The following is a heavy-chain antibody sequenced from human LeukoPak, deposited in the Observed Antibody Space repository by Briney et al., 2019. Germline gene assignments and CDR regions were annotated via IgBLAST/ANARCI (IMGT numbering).Heavy chain of an antibody. V-gene: IGHV6-1*01. Sequence: SQTLSLTCAISGDSVSSNSAAWNWIRQSPSRGLEWLGRTYYRSKWYNDYAVSVKSRITINPDTSKNQFSLKLSSVTAADTAVYYCARNRGLRGEDAFDIWGQGTMVTVSS. CDR1: GDSVSSNSAA. J-gene: IGHJ3*02. CDR3: ARNRGLRGEDAFDI. D-gene: IGHD4-17*01. CDR2: TYYRSKWYN.